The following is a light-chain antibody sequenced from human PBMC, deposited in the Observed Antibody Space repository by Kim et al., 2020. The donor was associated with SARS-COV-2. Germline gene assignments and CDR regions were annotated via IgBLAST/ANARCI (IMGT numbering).Light chain of an antibody. Sequence: DIVMTQYPLSLTVSPGEPASISCRSSQSLLHTNGYNYFDWYLKKPGQSPQLLIYWGFNRASGVPDRFSGSGSGTAFTLKISRVEAEDVGIYYCMQALQTPPYTFGQGTKLEI. CDR3: MQALQTPPYT. V-gene: IGKV2-28*01. CDR2: WGF. J-gene: IGKJ2*01. CDR1: QSLLHTNGYNY.